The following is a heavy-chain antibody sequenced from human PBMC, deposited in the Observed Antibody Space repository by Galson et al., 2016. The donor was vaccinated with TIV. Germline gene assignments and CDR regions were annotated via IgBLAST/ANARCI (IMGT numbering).Heavy chain of an antibody. CDR3: AGDCTLTTCHIYYYGMDV. V-gene: IGHV4-38-2*02. CDR1: GYSISSGYY. Sequence: SETLSLTCTVSGYSISSGYYWGWIRQPPGKGLEWIGNIYHTGSTYSNPSLRSRLTMSVDTSKNQFSLILNSVTAADTAVYYCAGDCTLTTCHIYYYGMDVWGQGTTVTVSS. CDR2: IYHTGST. J-gene: IGHJ6*02. D-gene: IGHD2-2*02.